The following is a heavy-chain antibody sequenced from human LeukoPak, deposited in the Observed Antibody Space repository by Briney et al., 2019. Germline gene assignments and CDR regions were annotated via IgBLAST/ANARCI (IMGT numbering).Heavy chain of an antibody. Sequence: ASVKVSCKVSGYTLTALSMHWVRQAPGKGLEWMGGFDPEDGETIYAQKFQGRVTMTEDTSTDTAYMELSSLRSEDTAVYYCATGLLWFGELLIGDYFDYWGQGTLVTVSS. V-gene: IGHV1-24*01. J-gene: IGHJ4*02. CDR2: FDPEDGET. D-gene: IGHD3-10*01. CDR3: ATGLLWFGELLIGDYFDY. CDR1: GYTLTALS.